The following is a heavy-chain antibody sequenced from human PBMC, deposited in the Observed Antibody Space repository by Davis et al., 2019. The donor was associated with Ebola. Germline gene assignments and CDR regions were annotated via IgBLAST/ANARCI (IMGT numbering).Heavy chain of an antibody. J-gene: IGHJ4*02. Sequence: MPSETLSLTCAVYGGSFSGYYWSWIRQPPGKGLEWIGEINHSGSTNYNPSLKSRVTISVDTSKNQFSLKLSSVTAADTAVYYCARGKGSSGLLEDWGQGTLVTVSS. V-gene: IGHV4-34*01. CDR2: INHSGST. CDR1: GGSFSGYY. CDR3: ARGKGSSGLLED. D-gene: IGHD6-19*01.